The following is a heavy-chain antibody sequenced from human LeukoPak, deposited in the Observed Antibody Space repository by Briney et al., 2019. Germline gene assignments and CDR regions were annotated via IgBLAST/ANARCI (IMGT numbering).Heavy chain of an antibody. CDR3: ARAKTTPAMGYYYYMDV. CDR1: GYSITSGYY. V-gene: IGHV4-38-2*02. Sequence: SETLSLTCTVSGYSITSGYYWGWIRQPPGKELEWIGSIYHSGSTYYNPSLKSRVTISVDTSKNQFSLKLSSVTAADTAVYYCARAKTTPAMGYYYYMDVWGKGTTVTVSS. CDR2: IYHSGST. J-gene: IGHJ6*03. D-gene: IGHD4-11*01.